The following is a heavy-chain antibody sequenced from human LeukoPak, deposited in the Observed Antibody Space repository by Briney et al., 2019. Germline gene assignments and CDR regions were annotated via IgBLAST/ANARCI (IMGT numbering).Heavy chain of an antibody. Sequence: SETLSLTCTVTGGSISSGGYYWSWIRQLPGKGLEWIGYIYYSGSSYYNPSLKSRVTISVGTSKNQFSLKVRSVTAADTAVYYCARGPDYGEFDYWGQGTLVTVPS. D-gene: IGHD4-17*01. J-gene: IGHJ4*02. V-gene: IGHV4-31*03. CDR3: ARGPDYGEFDY. CDR2: IYYSGSS. CDR1: GGSISSGGYY.